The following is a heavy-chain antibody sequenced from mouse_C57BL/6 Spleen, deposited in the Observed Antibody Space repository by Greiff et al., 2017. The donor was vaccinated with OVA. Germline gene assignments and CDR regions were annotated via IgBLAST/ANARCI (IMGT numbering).Heavy chain of an antibody. Sequence: QVQLQQSDAELVKPGASVKISCKASGYTFTNYTIHWMKQRPEQGLEWIGYIYPSDGSTKYNEKFKGKATLTANKSSSTAYMQLNSLTSEDSAVYCCARWKFCGCSYGYWGKGTTVTVSS. J-gene: IGHJ2*01. CDR1: GYTFTNYT. D-gene: IGHD1-1*01. CDR2: IYPSDGST. V-gene: IGHV1-78*01. CDR3: ARWKFCGCSYGY.